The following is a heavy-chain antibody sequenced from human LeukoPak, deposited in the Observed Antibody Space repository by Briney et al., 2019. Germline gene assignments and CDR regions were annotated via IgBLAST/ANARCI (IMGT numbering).Heavy chain of an antibody. Sequence: PGGSLRLSCAASGFTFSSYWMSWVRQAPGKGLEWVANIKQDGSEKYYVDSVKGRFTISRDNAKNSLYLQMNSLRAEDTAVYYCARDPRVLRYFDWLEAPDYWGQGTLVTVSS. CDR1: GFTFSSYW. V-gene: IGHV3-7*01. CDR3: ARDPRVLRYFDWLEAPDY. CDR2: IKQDGSEK. J-gene: IGHJ4*02. D-gene: IGHD3-9*01.